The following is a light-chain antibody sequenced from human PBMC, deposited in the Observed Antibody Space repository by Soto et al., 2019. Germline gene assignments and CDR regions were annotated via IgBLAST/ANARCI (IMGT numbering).Light chain of an antibody. V-gene: IGLV2-8*01. CDR3: CSSGGSNGFVV. CDR2: EVS. J-gene: IGLJ2*01. Sequence: QSVLTQPASVSGSPGQSITISCTGTSSDVGAYNFVSWYQHHPGTAPKLMIYEVSKRPQGVPDRFTGSKSGNTASLTVSELQPDDEADYYCCSSGGSNGFVVFGGGTKVTVL. CDR1: SSDVGAYNF.